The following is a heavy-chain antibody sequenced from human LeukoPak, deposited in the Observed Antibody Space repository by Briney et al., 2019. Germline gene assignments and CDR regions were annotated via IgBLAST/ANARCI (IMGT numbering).Heavy chain of an antibody. CDR1: GFTFTTYA. Sequence: PGGSLRLSCAASGFTFTTYAMNWVRQAPGKGLEWVSAISGSGGTTYYADSVKGRFTISRENAKNSLYLQMNSLRAGDTAVYYCARAAYSSTWYSRYFDLWGRGTLVTVSS. J-gene: IGHJ2*01. CDR3: ARAAYSSTWYSRYFDL. D-gene: IGHD6-13*01. CDR2: ISGSGGTT. V-gene: IGHV3-23*01.